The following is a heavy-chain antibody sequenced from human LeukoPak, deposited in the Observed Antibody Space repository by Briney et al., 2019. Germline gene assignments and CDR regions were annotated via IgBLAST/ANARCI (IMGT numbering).Heavy chain of an antibody. J-gene: IGHJ4*02. D-gene: IGHD3-10*01. CDR3: ARRHPLLWFGDLDY. CDR2: MNPNSGNT. Sequence: GASVKVSCKASGYTFTSYDINWVRQATGRGLEWMGWMNPNSGNTGYAQKFQGRVTMTRNTSISTAYMELSSLGSEDTAVYYCARRHPLLWFGDLDYWGQGTLVTVSS. V-gene: IGHV1-8*01. CDR1: GYTFTSYD.